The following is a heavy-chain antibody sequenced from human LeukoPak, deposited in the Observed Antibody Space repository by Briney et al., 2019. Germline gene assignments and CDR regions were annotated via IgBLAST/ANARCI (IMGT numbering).Heavy chain of an antibody. Sequence: GESLKISCKGSGYSFTSYWIGWVRQMPGKGLEWMGIIYPGDSDTRYSPSFQGQVTISADKSISTAYLQWSSLKASDTAMYYCARQETIAVAGTVEADAFDIWGQGTMVTVSS. CDR1: GYSFTSYW. D-gene: IGHD6-19*01. CDR3: ARQETIAVAGTVEADAFDI. CDR2: IYPGDSDT. V-gene: IGHV5-51*01. J-gene: IGHJ3*02.